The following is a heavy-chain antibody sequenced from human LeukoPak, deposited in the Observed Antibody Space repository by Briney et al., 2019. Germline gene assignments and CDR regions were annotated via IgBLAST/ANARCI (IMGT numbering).Heavy chain of an antibody. Sequence: RSSETLSLTCAVYGGSFSGYYWSWIRQPPGKGLEWIGEINHSGSTKYNPSLKSRVNISIDTSKNQFSLKLSSVTAADTAVYYCARHYGVVIIAWFDPWGQGTLVTVSS. V-gene: IGHV4-34*01. J-gene: IGHJ5*02. D-gene: IGHD3-3*01. CDR2: INHSGST. CDR1: GGSFSGYY. CDR3: ARHYGVVIIAWFDP.